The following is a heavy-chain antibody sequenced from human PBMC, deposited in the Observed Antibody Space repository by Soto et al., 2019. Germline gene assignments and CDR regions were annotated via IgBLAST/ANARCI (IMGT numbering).Heavy chain of an antibody. J-gene: IGHJ4*02. CDR2: INTYNGNT. Sequence: ASVKVSCKASGYTFTIYGISWVRQAPGQGPEWMGWINTYNGNTNYAQKFQGRVTMTTDTSTNTAYMELRSLTSDDTAVYYCARDCTGGSCFCIYWGQGTLVTVSS. V-gene: IGHV1-18*01. CDR1: GYTFTIYG. CDR3: ARDCTGGSCFCIY. D-gene: IGHD2-15*01.